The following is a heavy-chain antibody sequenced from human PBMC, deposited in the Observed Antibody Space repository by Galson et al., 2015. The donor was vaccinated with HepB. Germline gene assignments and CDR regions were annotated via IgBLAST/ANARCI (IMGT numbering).Heavy chain of an antibody. V-gene: IGHV3-21*01. CDR1: GFTFSTYS. CDR2: ISSSSTYI. D-gene: IGHD1-26*01. CDR3: VRGPVGATLYDY. Sequence: SLRLSCAASGFTFSTYSMNWVRQAPGKGLEWVSSISSSSTYIYYADSVKGRFTISRDNAKNSLYLQMNSLRAEDTAVYYCVRGPVGATLYDYWGQGTLVTVSS. J-gene: IGHJ4*02.